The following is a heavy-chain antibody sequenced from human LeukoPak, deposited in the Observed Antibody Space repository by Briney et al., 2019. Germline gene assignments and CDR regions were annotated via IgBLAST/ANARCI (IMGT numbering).Heavy chain of an antibody. CDR1: GFTFSSYG. Sequence: GGSLRLSCAASGFTFSSYGMHWVRQAPGKGLEWVAFIRYDGSNNYYADSVKGRFTISRDNSKNTLYLQMNSLRAEDTAVYYCAKAYSIVLRLHFGYWGQGTLVTVSS. J-gene: IGHJ4*02. CDR3: AKAYSIVLRLHFGY. D-gene: IGHD2-8*01. V-gene: IGHV3-30*02. CDR2: IRYDGSNN.